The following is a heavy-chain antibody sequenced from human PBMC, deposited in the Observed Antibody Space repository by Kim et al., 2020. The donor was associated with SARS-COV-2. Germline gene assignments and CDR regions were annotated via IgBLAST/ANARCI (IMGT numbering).Heavy chain of an antibody. D-gene: IGHD3-22*01. Sequence: PMKGRFTISRDDSKNTLYLQMNSLKTEDTAVYYCTTIPYYYDSSGYIFDYWGQGTLVTVSS. J-gene: IGHJ4*02. CDR3: TTIPYYYDSSGYIFDY. V-gene: IGHV3-15*01.